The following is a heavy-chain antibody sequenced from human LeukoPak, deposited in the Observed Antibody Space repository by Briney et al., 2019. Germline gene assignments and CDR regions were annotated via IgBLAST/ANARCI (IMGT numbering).Heavy chain of an antibody. D-gene: IGHD5-18*01. CDR1: GFTFSSYE. CDR2: ISSSGTTI. J-gene: IGHJ4*02. Sequence: GGSLRLSCAASGFTFSSYEMNWVRQAPGKGLEWVSDISSSGTTIHYADSVKGRFTISRDNAKNSLYLQMSSLRAEDTAVYYCARGLDDGYSYGLDYWGQGTLVTVSS. CDR3: ARGLDDGYSYGLDY. V-gene: IGHV3-48*03.